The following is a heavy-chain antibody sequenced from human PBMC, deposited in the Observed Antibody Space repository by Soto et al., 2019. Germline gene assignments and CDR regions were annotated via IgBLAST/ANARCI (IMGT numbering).Heavy chain of an antibody. Sequence: PSETLSLTCTVSGGSISSYYWSWIRQPPGKGLEWIGYIYYSGSTNYNPSLKSRVTISVDTSKNQFSLKLSSVTAADTAVYYCAAAAAMNWFDPWGQGTLVTVSS. CDR2: IYYSGST. J-gene: IGHJ5*02. CDR3: AAAAAMNWFDP. V-gene: IGHV4-59*01. D-gene: IGHD6-13*01. CDR1: GGSISSYY.